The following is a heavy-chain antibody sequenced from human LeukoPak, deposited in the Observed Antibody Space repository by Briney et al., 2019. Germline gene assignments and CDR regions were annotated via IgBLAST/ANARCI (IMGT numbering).Heavy chain of an antibody. D-gene: IGHD3-3*01. CDR2: IKQDGSEK. J-gene: IGHJ3*02. CDR1: GFTFSSYW. V-gene: IGHV3-7*01. CDR3: ARAIITIFGVVIIGSNAFDI. Sequence: PGGSLRLSCAASGFTFSSYWMSWVRQAPGKGLEWVANIKQDGSEKYYVDSVKGRFTISRDNAKNSLYLQMNNLRAEDTAVYYCARAIITIFGVVIIGSNAFDIWGQGTMVTVSS.